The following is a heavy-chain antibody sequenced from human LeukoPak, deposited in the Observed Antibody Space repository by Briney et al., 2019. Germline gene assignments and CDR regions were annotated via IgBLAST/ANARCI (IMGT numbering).Heavy chain of an antibody. Sequence: SETLSLPCTVSGGSITRISYYWGWIRQPPGKGLEWIGSIYYSGSTYYNPSLTSRVTITVDQSKNQFSLKLRSVTAADTAVYYCARSYNWYLGILVYWGQGTLGTVSS. V-gene: IGHV4-39*07. CDR2: IYYSGST. CDR3: ARSYNWYLGILVY. D-gene: IGHD1-20*01. J-gene: IGHJ4*02. CDR1: GGSITRISYY.